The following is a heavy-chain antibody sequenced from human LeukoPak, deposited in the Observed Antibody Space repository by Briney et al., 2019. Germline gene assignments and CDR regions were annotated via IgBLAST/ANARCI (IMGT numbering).Heavy chain of an antibody. J-gene: IGHJ5*01. Sequence: SQTLSLTCTVSGGSISSGSYYWSWIRQPAGKGLEWIGRIYTSGSTNYNPSLKSRVTISVDTSKNQFSLKLSSVTAADTAVYYCARRWYSSSWFDYWGQGTLVTVSS. CDR2: IYTSGST. V-gene: IGHV4-61*02. CDR1: GGSISSGSYY. D-gene: IGHD6-13*01. CDR3: ARRWYSSSWFDY.